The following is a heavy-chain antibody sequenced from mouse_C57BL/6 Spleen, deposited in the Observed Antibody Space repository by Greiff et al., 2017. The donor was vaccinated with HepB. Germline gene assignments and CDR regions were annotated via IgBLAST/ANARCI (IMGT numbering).Heavy chain of an antibody. CDR3: ARGETGNAMDY. CDR1: GYTFTDYN. J-gene: IGHJ4*01. CDR2: INPNNGGT. Sequence: VQLKQSGPELVKPGASVKMSCKASGYTFTDYNMHWVKQSHGKSLEWIGYINPNNGGTSYNQKFKGKATLTVNKSSSTAYMERRSLTSEDSAVYYCARGETGNAMDYWGQGTSVTVSS. V-gene: IGHV1-22*01.